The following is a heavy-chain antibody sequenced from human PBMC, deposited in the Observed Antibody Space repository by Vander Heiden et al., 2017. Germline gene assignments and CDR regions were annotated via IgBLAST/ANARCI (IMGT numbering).Heavy chain of an antibody. D-gene: IGHD2-21*01. CDR1: GFNFETYA. Sequence: QMQLVESGGGVVQPGSSLRLSCSASGFNFETYAMHWVRQAPGKGLEWVAVISYDDSNINYADSVRGRFKISRDNSKNLLYLEMNSLRHEDTAVYYCVRGGHLLIVAALNHWGQGSLVTVSS. J-gene: IGHJ4*02. V-gene: IGHV3-30*01. CDR2: ISYDDSNI. CDR3: VRGGHLLIVAALNH.